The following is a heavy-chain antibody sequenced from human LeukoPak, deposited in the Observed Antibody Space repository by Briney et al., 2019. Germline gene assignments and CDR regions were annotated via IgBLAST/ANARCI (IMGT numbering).Heavy chain of an antibody. CDR3: AEVEGALGSYGSKYNWFDP. D-gene: IGHD5-18*01. CDR2: ISGSGGST. CDR1: GLTFSSYA. V-gene: IGHV3-23*01. J-gene: IGHJ5*02. Sequence: PGGSLRLSCAASGLTFSSYAMSWVRQAPGKGLEWVSAISGSGGSTYYADSVKGRFTISRDNSKNTLYLQMNSLRAEDTAVYYCAEVEGALGSYGSKYNWFDPWGQGTLVTVSS.